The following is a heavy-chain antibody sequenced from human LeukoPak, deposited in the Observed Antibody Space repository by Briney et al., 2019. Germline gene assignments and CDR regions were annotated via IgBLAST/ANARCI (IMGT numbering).Heavy chain of an antibody. CDR3: ARDGYSSNPFDY. Sequence: PSETLSLTCTVSGGSISSSSYYWGWIRQPPGKGLEWIGSIYYSGSTYYNPSLKSRVTISVDTSKNQFSLKLSSVTAADTAVYYCARDGYSSNPFDYWGQGTLVTASS. J-gene: IGHJ4*02. CDR2: IYYSGST. CDR1: GGSISSSSYY. V-gene: IGHV4-39*07. D-gene: IGHD6-13*01.